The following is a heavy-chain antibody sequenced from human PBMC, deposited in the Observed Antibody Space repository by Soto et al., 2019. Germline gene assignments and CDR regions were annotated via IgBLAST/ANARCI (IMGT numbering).Heavy chain of an antibody. Sequence: QVQLQESGPGLVKPAETLSLTCTVSGGSLSSYYWTWIRQPPGKGLEWIGYVYYSGNTNYNPSLKSRVTISVDTSKNQFSLKLRSVTAADTAVYYCAKLPWAGYGGIFDPWGQGTLVTVSS. J-gene: IGHJ5*02. CDR3: AKLPWAGYGGIFDP. D-gene: IGHD4-17*01. CDR2: VYYSGNT. V-gene: IGHV4-59*01. CDR1: GGSLSSYY.